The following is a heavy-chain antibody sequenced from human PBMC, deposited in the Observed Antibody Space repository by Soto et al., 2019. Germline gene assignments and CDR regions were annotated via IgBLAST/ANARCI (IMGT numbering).Heavy chain of an antibody. J-gene: IGHJ4*02. V-gene: IGHV1-69*13. D-gene: IGHD3-22*01. Sequence: SVKVSCKASGGTFSSYAISWVRQAPGQELEWMGGIIPIFGTANYAQKFQGRVTMTAVESTSTAYMELSSVRSEDTAVYYCARVGHYYDSSGFDYWGQGTRVTVAS. CDR1: GGTFSSYA. CDR2: IIPIFGTA. CDR3: ARVGHYYDSSGFDY.